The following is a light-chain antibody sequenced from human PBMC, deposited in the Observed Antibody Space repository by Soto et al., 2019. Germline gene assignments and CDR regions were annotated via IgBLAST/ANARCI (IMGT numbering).Light chain of an antibody. Sequence: DIQMTQSPSALSASVGDRVTIACQASQDISNYLNWYQQKPGQAPKLLIYDASYLETGVPSRCSGSGSGPDFTLTISSLQPEDIATYFCQQYDDVPSQPTFGGGTKVEIK. V-gene: IGKV1-33*01. CDR3: QQYDDVPSQPT. CDR1: QDISNY. CDR2: DAS. J-gene: IGKJ4*01.